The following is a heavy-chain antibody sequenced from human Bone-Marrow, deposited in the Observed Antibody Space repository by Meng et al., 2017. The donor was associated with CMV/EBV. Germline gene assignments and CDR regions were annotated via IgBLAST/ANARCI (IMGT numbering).Heavy chain of an antibody. CDR2: ISSSSSYI. D-gene: IGHD2-2*01. CDR1: GFTFSSYS. J-gene: IGHJ6*02. Sequence: GGSLRLSCAASGFTFSSYSMNWVRQAPGEGLEWVSSISSSSSYIYYADSVKGRFTISRDNAKNSLYLQMNSLRAEDTAVYYCARFLVPAAISYYYGMDVWGQGTTVTVSS. CDR3: ARFLVPAAISYYYGMDV. V-gene: IGHV3-21*01.